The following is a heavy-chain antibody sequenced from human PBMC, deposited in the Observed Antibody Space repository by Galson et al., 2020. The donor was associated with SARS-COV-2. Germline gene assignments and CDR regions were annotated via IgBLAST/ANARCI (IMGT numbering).Heavy chain of an antibody. D-gene: IGHD6-19*01. CDR1: GFTFSSYE. CDR2: ISSSGSTI. J-gene: IGHJ4*02. CDR3: ARSLFIKWLVEGPYYFDY. V-gene: IGHV3-48*03. Sequence: GESLKISCAASGFTFSSYEMNWVRQAPGKGLEWVSYISSSGSTIYYADSVKGRFTISRDNAKNSLYLQMNSQRAEDTAVYYCARSLFIKWLVEGPYYFDYWGQGNLVTVSS.